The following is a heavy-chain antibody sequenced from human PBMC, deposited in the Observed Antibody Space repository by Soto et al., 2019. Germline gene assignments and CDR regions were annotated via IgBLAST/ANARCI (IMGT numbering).Heavy chain of an antibody. V-gene: IGHV3-23*01. D-gene: IGHD2-15*01. CDR3: AKLPTVVAATVDWFDP. CDR2: ISGSGGST. CDR1: GFTFSSYA. Sequence: GGSLRLSCAASGFTFSSYAMSWVRQAPGKGLEWVSAISGSGGSTYYADSVKGRFTISRDNSKNTLYLQMNSLRAEDTAVYYCAKLPTVVAATVDWFDPWGQGTLVTVS. J-gene: IGHJ5*02.